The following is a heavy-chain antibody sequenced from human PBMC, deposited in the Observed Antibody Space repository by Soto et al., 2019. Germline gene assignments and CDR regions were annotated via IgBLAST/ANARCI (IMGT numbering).Heavy chain of an antibody. CDR2: IYYGGST. CDR1: DGYISSRSYY. V-gene: IGHV4-39*01. Sequence: PSVLMSDPCSVADGYISSRSYYRGRIHQPPGKGLEWIGNIYYGGSTYYNPSLKSRVTISVDTSKNQFSLKLNSVTAADTAVYYCASHSRTVRSGYLNWFDPWGQGTLVTVSS. CDR3: ASHSRTVRSGYLNWFDP. D-gene: IGHD3-3*01. J-gene: IGHJ5*02.